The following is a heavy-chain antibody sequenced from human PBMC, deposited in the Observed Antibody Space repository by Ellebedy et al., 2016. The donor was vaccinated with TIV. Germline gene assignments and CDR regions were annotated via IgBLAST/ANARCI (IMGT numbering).Heavy chain of an antibody. CDR3: AKEIGVHGPPYFDY. V-gene: IGHV3-23*01. CDR2: ISGDGYSP. Sequence: GESLKISCTTSGFTFNNHAMSWVRQAPGKTLEWVSGISGDGYSPYYAGSVKGRFTISRDNSNNTLLLQMNSLRVEDTATYYCAKEIGVHGPPYFDYWGRGALVIVSS. CDR1: GFTFNNHA. J-gene: IGHJ4*02. D-gene: IGHD3-3*01.